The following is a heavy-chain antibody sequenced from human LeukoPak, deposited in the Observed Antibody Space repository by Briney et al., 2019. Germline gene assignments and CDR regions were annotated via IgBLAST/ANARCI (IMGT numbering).Heavy chain of an antibody. D-gene: IGHD2-2*01. CDR2: INPNSGGT. CDR3: ARDPSSTDAFDI. CDR1: VYTFTGYY. V-gene: IGHV1-2*06. Sequence: ASVKVSCEASVYTFTGYYMHWVRQAPGQGLEWMGRINPNSGGTNYAQKFQGRVTMTRDTSISTAYMELSRLRSDDTAVYYCARDPSSTDAFDIWGQGTMVTVSS. J-gene: IGHJ3*02.